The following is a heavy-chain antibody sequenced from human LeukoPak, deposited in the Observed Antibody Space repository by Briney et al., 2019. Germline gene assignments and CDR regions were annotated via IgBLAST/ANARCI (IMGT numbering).Heavy chain of an antibody. Sequence: GGSLRLSCAASGFTFSSYTMNWVRQAPGKGLEWVSSISSSSSNIYYADSVKGRFTISRDNAKNSLYLQMTSPRAEDTAVYHCARDTHEYGSGSYYDDTFDSWGQGTLVTVSS. V-gene: IGHV3-21*01. J-gene: IGHJ3*02. CDR1: GFTFSSYT. CDR2: ISSSSSNI. D-gene: IGHD3-10*01. CDR3: ARDTHEYGSGSYYDDTFDS.